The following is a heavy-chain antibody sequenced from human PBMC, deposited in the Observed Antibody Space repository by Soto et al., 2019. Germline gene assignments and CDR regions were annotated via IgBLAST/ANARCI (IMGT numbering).Heavy chain of an antibody. J-gene: IGHJ4*02. CDR2: ISGSGIST. D-gene: IGHD6-19*01. CDR3: ARDPGAITVAGNFDY. CDR1: AFTFSSYA. Sequence: EVQLLESGGGLVQPGGSLRLSCAASAFTFSSYAMSWVRQSPGKGLEWVSGISGSGISTYYADSVKGRFSISRDNSKNTLYRQMGSLRAEDTAVYYCARDPGAITVAGNFDYWGQGTLVNVSS. V-gene: IGHV3-23*01.